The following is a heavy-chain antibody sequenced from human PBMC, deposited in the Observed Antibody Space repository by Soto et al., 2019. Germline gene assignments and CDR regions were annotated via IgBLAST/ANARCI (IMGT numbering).Heavy chain of an antibody. CDR2: IIPILGIA. Sequence: SVKVSCKASGGTFSSYTISWVRQAPGQGLEWMGRIIPILGIANYAQKFQGRVTITADKSTSTAYMELSSLRSEDTAVYYCARARCEDYYDSSGYYFCYYYYGMDVWGQGTTVTVSS. CDR3: ARARCEDYYDSSGYYFCYYYYGMDV. CDR1: GGTFSSYT. V-gene: IGHV1-69*02. J-gene: IGHJ6*02. D-gene: IGHD3-22*01.